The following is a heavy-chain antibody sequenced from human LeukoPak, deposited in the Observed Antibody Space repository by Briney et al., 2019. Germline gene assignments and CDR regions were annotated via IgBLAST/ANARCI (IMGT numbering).Heavy chain of an antibody. CDR3: ARGRDCYRTSCYRYDFWSGYHGFDH. Sequence: GGSLRLSCAASRFTFNRYSMHWVRQAPGKGLEWVAVISYDEINKDYADSVKGRFTISRDNSKNTLYLQMKSLRAEDTAVYYCARGRDCYRTSCYRYDFWSGYHGFDHWGQGTLVTVSS. CDR2: ISYDEINK. D-gene: IGHD3-3*01. J-gene: IGHJ4*02. CDR1: RFTFNRYS. V-gene: IGHV3-30-3*01.